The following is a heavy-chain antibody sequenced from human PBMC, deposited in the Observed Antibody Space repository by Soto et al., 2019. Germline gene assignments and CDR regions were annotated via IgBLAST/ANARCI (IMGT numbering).Heavy chain of an antibody. CDR2: ISAYNDYT. Sequence: QVQLVQSAAEVKKPGASVKVSCKASGYTFIRYGITWVRQAPGQGLEWMGWISAYNDYTIYEQKLQGRVTMSTDTSERIVYMELRGLKSGGTGLYFCGRGGYYDYSWGKLSHYGLDVWGQGTSVTVSS. CDR3: GRGGYYDYSWGKLSHYGLDV. CDR1: GYTFIRYG. J-gene: IGHJ6*02. V-gene: IGHV1-18*01. D-gene: IGHD3-16*01.